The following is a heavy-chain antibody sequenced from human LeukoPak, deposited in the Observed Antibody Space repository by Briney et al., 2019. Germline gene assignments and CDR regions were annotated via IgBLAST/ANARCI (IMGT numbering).Heavy chain of an antibody. Sequence: GESLKISCNGSGYXFTNYWIGWVRQMPGKGLEWMGIVYPGDSDTRYSPSFQGHVTISADKSISTAYLQWSSLKASDTAMYYCASLPDYWGQGTLVTVSS. V-gene: IGHV5-51*01. CDR1: GYXFTNYW. CDR2: VYPGDSDT. J-gene: IGHJ4*02. CDR3: ASLPDY.